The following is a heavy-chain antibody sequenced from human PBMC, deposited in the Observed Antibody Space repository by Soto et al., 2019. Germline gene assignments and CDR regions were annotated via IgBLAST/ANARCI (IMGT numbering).Heavy chain of an antibody. D-gene: IGHD3-9*01. CDR2: ISYDGSNK. CDR1: GFTFSSYG. J-gene: IGHJ4*02. V-gene: IGHV3-30*18. Sequence: PGGSLRLSCAASGFTFSSYGMHWVRQAPGKGLEWVAVISYDGSNKYYADSVKGRFTISRDNSKNTLYLQMNSLRAEDTAVYYCAKAQYYDILTGYFSFYFDCWGQGTLVTVSS. CDR3: AKAQYYDILTGYFSFYFDC.